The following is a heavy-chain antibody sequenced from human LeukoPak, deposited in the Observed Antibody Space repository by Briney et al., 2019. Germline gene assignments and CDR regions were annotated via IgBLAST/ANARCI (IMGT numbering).Heavy chain of an antibody. CDR1: GYTFTGYY. J-gene: IGHJ4*02. D-gene: IGHD3-3*01. Sequence: ASVKVSCKASGYTFTGYYMHWVRQAPGQGLEWMGWINPNSGGTNYAQKFQGRVTMTRDTSISTAYMELSRLRSDDTAVYYCARTWGFWSVYYDYWGQGTLVTVSS. V-gene: IGHV1-2*02. CDR2: INPNSGGT. CDR3: ARTWGFWSVYYDY.